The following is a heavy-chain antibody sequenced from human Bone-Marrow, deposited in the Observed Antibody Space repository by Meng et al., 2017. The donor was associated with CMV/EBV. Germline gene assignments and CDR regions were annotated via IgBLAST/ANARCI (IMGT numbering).Heavy chain of an antibody. CDR3: ARVEATAYYYYYGMDV. Sequence: GESLKISCAASGFTFSDYYMSWIRQAPGKGLEWVSYISSSGSTIYYAGSVKGRFTISRDNAKNSLYLQRNSLGAEDTAVYYCARVEATAYYYYYGMDVWGQGTTVTVSS. J-gene: IGHJ6*02. CDR1: GFTFSDYY. V-gene: IGHV3-11*01. CDR2: ISSSGSTI.